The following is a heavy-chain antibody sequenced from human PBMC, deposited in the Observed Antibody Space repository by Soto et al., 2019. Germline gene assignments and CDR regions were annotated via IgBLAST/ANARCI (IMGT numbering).Heavy chain of an antibody. J-gene: IGHJ1*01. D-gene: IGHD3-3*01. CDR3: AAAITIFTTVRS. CDR2: FDPEDGET. Sequence: ASVKVSCKVSGYTLTELSMHWVRQAPGKGLEWMGGFDPEDGETIYAQKFQGRVTMTENTSTDTAYMELSSLRSEDTAVYYCAAAITIFTTVRSWGQGTLVTVSS. CDR1: GYTLTELS. V-gene: IGHV1-24*01.